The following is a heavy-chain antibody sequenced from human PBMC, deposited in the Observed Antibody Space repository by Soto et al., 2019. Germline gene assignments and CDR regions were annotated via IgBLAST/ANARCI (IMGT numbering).Heavy chain of an antibody. J-gene: IGHJ6*02. CDR1: GGSFSGYY. V-gene: IGHV4-34*01. CDR3: ARGVAADGLYYYYGMDV. Sequence: PSETLSLTCAVYGGSFSGYYWSWIRQPPGKGLEWIGEINHSGSTNYNPSLKSRVTISVDTSKNQFSLKLSSVTAADTAVYYCARGVAADGLYYYYGMDVWGQGTTVTVPS. D-gene: IGHD6-13*01. CDR2: INHSGST.